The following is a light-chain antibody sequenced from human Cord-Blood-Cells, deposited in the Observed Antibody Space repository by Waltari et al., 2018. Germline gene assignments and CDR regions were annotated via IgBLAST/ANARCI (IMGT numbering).Light chain of an antibody. J-gene: IGLJ2*01. CDR2: DVS. V-gene: IGLV2-14*01. Sequence: QSALTQPASVSWSPGQSLTISCTGTSSDVGGSNYISWYHQHPGTAPKRMIYDVSNRPSGVSNRFSGSKSGNTASLTISGLQAEDEADYYCSSYTSSSTLDVVFGGGTKLTVL. CDR1: SSDVGGSNY. CDR3: SSYTSSSTLDVV.